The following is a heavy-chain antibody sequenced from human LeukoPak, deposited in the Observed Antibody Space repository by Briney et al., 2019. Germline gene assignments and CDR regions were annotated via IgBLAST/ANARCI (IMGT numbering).Heavy chain of an antibody. V-gene: IGHV3-53*01. Sequence: GGSLRLSCAAPGFTVSSNYMSWVRQAPGKGLEWVSVIYSGGSTYYADSVKGRFTISRDNSKNTLYLQMNSLRAEDTAVYYCARDRIHYFDYWGQGTLVTVSS. CDR1: GFTVSSNY. CDR2: IYSGGST. J-gene: IGHJ4*02. CDR3: ARDRIHYFDY. D-gene: IGHD5-18*01.